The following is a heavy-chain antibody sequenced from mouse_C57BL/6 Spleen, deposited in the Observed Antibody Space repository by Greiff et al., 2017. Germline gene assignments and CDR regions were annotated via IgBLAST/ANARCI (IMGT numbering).Heavy chain of an antibody. V-gene: IGHV1-53*01. CDR2: INPSNGGT. D-gene: IGHD2-13*01. Sequence: VQLQESGTELVKPGASVKLSCKASGYTFTSYWMHWVKQRPGQGLEWIGNINPSNGGTNYNEKFKSKATLTVDKSSSTAYMQLSSLTSEDSAVYYCARGDYGAYFDYWGQGTTLTVSS. CDR3: ARGDYGAYFDY. J-gene: IGHJ2*01. CDR1: GYTFTSYW.